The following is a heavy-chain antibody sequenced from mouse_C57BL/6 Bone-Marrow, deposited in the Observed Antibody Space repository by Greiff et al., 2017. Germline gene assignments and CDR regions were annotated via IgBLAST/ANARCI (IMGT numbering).Heavy chain of an antibody. CDR3: TREVFYGSSLFAY. CDR2: IDPETGGT. V-gene: IGHV1-15*01. J-gene: IGHJ3*01. Sequence: QVQLQQSGAELVRPGASVTLSCKASGYTFTDYEMHWVKQTPVHGLEWIGAIDPETGGTAYNQKFKGKAILTADKSSSTAYMELRSLTSEDSAVYYCTREVFYGSSLFAYWGQGTLVTVSA. CDR1: GYTFTDYE. D-gene: IGHD1-1*01.